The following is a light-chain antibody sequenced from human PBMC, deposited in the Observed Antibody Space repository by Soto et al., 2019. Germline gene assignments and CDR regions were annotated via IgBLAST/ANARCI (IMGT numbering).Light chain of an antibody. CDR2: GNS. CDR1: SSNFGANYD. J-gene: IGLJ3*02. CDR3: QSYDTSLSGVV. Sequence: QSALTQPPSVSGAPGQRVTISCAGSSSNFGANYDVHWYQQLPGTAPKLLTYGNSNRPSGVPDRFSGSKSGTSASLAITGLQAEDEADYYCQSYDTSLSGVVFGGGTKLTVL. V-gene: IGLV1-40*01.